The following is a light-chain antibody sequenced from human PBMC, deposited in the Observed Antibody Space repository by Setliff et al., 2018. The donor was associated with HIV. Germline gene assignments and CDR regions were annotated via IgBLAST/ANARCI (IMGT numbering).Light chain of an antibody. J-gene: IGLJ1*01. V-gene: IGLV3-1*01. Sequence: SYELTQPSSVSVSPGQTASITCSGDELGDKYACWYQQKPGQAPVLVIYEDTNRPSGIPERFSGSSSGNTATLTISGTQAMDEADYYCQAWDSSTLSYVFGTGTKV. CDR1: ELGDKY. CDR3: QAWDSSTLSYV. CDR2: EDT.